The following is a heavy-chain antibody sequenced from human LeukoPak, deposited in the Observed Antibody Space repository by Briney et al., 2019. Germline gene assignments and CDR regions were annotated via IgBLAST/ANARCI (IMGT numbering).Heavy chain of an antibody. J-gene: IGHJ4*02. V-gene: IGHV1-24*01. Sequence: GKGLEWMGGYDPEDGETVYAQKFQDRVNMTEDTSKDTAYMELNSLRFEDTAVYYCVESLDYWGQGTLVTVSS. CDR3: VESLDY. D-gene: IGHD3-3*01. CDR2: YDPEDGET.